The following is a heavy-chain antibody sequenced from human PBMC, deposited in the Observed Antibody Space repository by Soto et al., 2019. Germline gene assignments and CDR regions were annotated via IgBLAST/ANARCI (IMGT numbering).Heavy chain of an antibody. J-gene: IGHJ3*02. CDR2: IYSGGST. CDR3: ARDGHTAIVRAFDI. Sequence: GGSLRLSCAASGFTVSSNYMSWVRQAPGKGLEWVSVIYSGGSTYYADSVKGRFTISRDNSKNTLYLQMNSLRTEDTAVYYCARDGHTAIVRAFDIWGQGTMVTVSS. V-gene: IGHV3-66*02. D-gene: IGHD5-18*01. CDR1: GFTVSSNY.